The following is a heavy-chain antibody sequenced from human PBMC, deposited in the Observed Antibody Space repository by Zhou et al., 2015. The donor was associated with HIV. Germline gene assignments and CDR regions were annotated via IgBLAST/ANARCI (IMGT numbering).Heavy chain of an antibody. CDR2: IIPAMDTT. Sequence: QVQLVQSGAEVKKPGSSVKVSCKASGGTFIASTFSWVRQPRGQGLEWMGRIIPAMDTTNYAQKFQDRVTITADMSTSTVYMELGSLTSDDTAVYYCARGINPDFWSGYGGPFDYWGQGTLVTVSS. CDR3: ARGINPDFWSGYGGPFDY. CDR1: GGTFIAST. V-gene: IGHV1-69*08. J-gene: IGHJ4*02. D-gene: IGHD3-3*01.